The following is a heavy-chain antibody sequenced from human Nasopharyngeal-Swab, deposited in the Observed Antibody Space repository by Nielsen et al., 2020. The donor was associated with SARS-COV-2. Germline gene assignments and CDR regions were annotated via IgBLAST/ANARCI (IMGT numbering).Heavy chain of an antibody. CDR2: ISGSGGST. CDR1: GFTFSSYA. CDR3: ARVPTSYSSNGDYYYGMDV. V-gene: IGHV3-23*01. Sequence: GGSLRLSCAASGFTFSSYAMSWVRQAPGKGLEWVSAISGSGGSTYYADSVKGRFTISRDNSKNTLYLQMNSLRAEDTAVYYCARVPTSYSSNGDYYYGMDVWGQGTTVTVSS. J-gene: IGHJ6*02. D-gene: IGHD6-19*01.